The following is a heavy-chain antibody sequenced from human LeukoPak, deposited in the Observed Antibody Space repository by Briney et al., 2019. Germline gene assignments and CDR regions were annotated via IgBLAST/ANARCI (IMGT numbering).Heavy chain of an antibody. D-gene: IGHD2-2*01. CDR3: ARGGYCSSTSCPYYYYYYMDV. J-gene: IGHJ6*03. CDR1: GYTFTSYY. CDR2: INPSGGST. V-gene: IGHV1-46*01. Sequence: ASVKVSCKASGYTFTSYYMHWVRQAPGQGLEWMGIINPSGGSTSYAQKFQGRVTITRNTSISTAYMELSSLRSEDTAVYYCARGGYCSSTSCPYYYYYYMDVWGKGTTVTVSS.